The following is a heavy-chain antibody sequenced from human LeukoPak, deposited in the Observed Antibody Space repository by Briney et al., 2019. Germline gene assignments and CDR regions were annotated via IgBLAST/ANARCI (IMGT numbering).Heavy chain of an antibody. V-gene: IGHV4-59*12. D-gene: IGHD3-10*01. Sequence: SETLSLTCTVSGGSISSYYWSWIRQPPGKGLEWIGYIYYSGSTNYNPSLKSRVTISVDTSKNQFSLKLSSVTAADTAVYYCARAYYYGSGRIDYWGQGTLVTVSS. J-gene: IGHJ4*02. CDR1: GGSISSYY. CDR3: ARAYYYGSGRIDY. CDR2: IYYSGST.